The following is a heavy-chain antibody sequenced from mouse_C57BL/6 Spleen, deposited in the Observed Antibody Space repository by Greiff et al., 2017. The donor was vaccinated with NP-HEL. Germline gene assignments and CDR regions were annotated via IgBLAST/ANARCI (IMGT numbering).Heavy chain of an antibody. CDR2: IGPSDSET. CDR3: ARGTTVVAEDY. V-gene: IGHV1-52*01. Sequence: QVQLQQPGAELVRPGSSVKLSCKASGYTFTSYWMHWVKQRPIQGLEWIGNIGPSDSETHYNQKFKDKATLTVDKSSSTAYMQLSSLTSEDSAVYYCARGTTVVAEDYWGQGTSVTVSS. CDR1: GYTFTSYW. J-gene: IGHJ4*01. D-gene: IGHD1-1*01.